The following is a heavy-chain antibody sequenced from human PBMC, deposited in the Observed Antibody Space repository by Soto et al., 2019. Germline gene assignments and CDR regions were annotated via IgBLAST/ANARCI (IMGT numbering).Heavy chain of an antibody. CDR1: GGSISSSSYY. CDR2: IYYSGST. V-gene: IGHV4-39*01. CDR3: ARRSRDGDYVRRYYYYYMDV. J-gene: IGHJ6*03. Sequence: PSETLSLTCTVSGGSISSSSYYWGWIRQPPGKGLEWIGSIYYSGSTYYNPSLKSRVTISVDTSKNQFSLKLSSVTAADTAVYYCARRSRDGDYVRRYYYYYMDVWGKGTTVTVSS. D-gene: IGHD4-17*01.